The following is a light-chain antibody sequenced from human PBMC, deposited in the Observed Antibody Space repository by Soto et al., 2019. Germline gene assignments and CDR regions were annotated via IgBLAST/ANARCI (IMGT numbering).Light chain of an antibody. J-gene: IGKJ4*01. Sequence: EIVLTQSPATLSLSPGERATLSCRASQSVSSYLAWYQQKLGQAPRLLIYDASNRATGIPARFSGSGSGTDFTLTISSLEPEDFAVYYCQQRSNWPLTFAGGTKVEIK. V-gene: IGKV3-11*01. CDR1: QSVSSY. CDR3: QQRSNWPLT. CDR2: DAS.